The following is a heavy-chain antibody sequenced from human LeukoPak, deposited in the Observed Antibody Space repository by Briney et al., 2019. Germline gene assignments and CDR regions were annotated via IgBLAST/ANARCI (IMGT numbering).Heavy chain of an antibody. V-gene: IGHV3-43*02. J-gene: IGHJ6*03. CDR2: ISGDGDRT. CDR1: GFTFDGHA. D-gene: IGHD5-18*01. CDR3: AKDARLIHLWSIAYYYSYMDV. Sequence: PGGSLRLSCAASGFTFDGHAMHWVRQAPGKGLEWVSVISGDGDRTYCADSVKGRFTVSRDNSKNSLYLQLNSLRSEDTALYYCAKDARLIHLWSIAYYYSYMDVWGKGTAVTVSS.